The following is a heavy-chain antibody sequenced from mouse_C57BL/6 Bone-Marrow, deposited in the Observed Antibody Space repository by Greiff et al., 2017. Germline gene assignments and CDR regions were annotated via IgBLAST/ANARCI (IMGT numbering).Heavy chain of an antibody. V-gene: IGHV1-52*01. J-gene: IGHJ4*01. D-gene: IGHD3-1*01. CDR2: IDPSDSET. CDR3: ERFGGYYYYAMDY. CDR1: GYTFTSYW. Sequence: QVQLQQPGAELVRPGSSVKLSCKASGYTFTSYWMHWVKQRPIQGLEWIGNIDPSDSETHYNQKFKDKATLTVDKSSSTAYMQLSSLTSKDSAVYYCERFGGYYYYAMDYWGQGTSVTVSS.